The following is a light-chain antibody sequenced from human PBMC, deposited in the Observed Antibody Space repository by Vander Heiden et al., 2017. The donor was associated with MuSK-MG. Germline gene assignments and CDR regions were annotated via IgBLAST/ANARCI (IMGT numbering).Light chain of an antibody. V-gene: IGKV3-20*01. CDR2: GAS. Sequence: ESVFTQSPRPLSFSPGERATLSCRARQSVSSSYLAWYQQKPVQAPRLLIYGASSRATGIPDTFSGSGSSTAFTLTIIRLVPEDFAVDYCHQECSSGPTFGQGTKVEIK. J-gene: IGKJ1*01. CDR1: QSVSSSY. CDR3: HQECSSGPT.